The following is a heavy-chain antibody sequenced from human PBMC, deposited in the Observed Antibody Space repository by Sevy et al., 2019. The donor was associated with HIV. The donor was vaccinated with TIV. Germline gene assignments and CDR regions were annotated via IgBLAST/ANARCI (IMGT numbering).Heavy chain of an antibody. CDR1: GFTFSSYA. CDR2: ISYDGSNK. D-gene: IGHD3-10*01. J-gene: IGHJ4*02. Sequence: GGSVRLSCAASGFTFSSYAMHWVRQAPGKGLEWVAVISYDGSNKYYADSVKGRFTISRDNSKNTLYLQMNSLRAEDTAVYYCASQRITMVRGAIALDYWGQGTLVTVSS. V-gene: IGHV3-30-3*01. CDR3: ASQRITMVRGAIALDY.